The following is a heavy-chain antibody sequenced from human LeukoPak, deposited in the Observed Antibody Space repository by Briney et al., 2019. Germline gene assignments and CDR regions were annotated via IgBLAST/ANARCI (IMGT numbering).Heavy chain of an antibody. D-gene: IGHD3-22*01. V-gene: IGHV5-51*01. CDR2: IYPGDSDT. J-gene: IGHJ3*02. CDR1: GYSFTSYW. Sequence: GESLKISCKGSGYSFTSYWIGWVRQMPGKGLEWMGIIYPGDSDTRYSPSSQGQVTISADKSISTAYLQWSSLKASDTAMYYCARRYYYDSSGYYSNVGAFDIWGQGTMVTVSS. CDR3: ARRYYYDSSGYYSNVGAFDI.